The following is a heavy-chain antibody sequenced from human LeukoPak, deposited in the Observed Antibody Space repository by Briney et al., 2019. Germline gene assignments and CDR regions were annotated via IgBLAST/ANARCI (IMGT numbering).Heavy chain of an antibody. Sequence: GASVKVSCKVSGYTLTELSIHWVRQAPGKGLEWMEGFDPEDGERVYAQKFRDRLTMTEDTSTDTAYMELSSLRSEDTAVYYCVIPKTGWSDAFNYWGQGTLVTVSS. CDR2: FDPEDGER. V-gene: IGHV1-24*01. CDR3: VIPKTGWSDAFNY. J-gene: IGHJ4*02. D-gene: IGHD2-8*01. CDR1: GYTLTELS.